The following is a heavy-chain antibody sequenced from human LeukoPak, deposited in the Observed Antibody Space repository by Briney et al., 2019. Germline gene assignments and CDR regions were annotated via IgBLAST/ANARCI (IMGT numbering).Heavy chain of an antibody. J-gene: IGHJ3*02. V-gene: IGHV4-31*03. CDR2: IYYSGST. D-gene: IGHD4-17*01. CDR1: GGSISSGGYY. Sequence: SETLSLTCTVSGGSISSGGYYWSWIRQHPGKGLEWIGYIYYSGSTYYNPSLKSRVTISVDTSKNQFSLKLSSVTAADTAVYYCARYPVQPAPDALDIWGQGTMVTVSS. CDR3: ARYPVQPAPDALDI.